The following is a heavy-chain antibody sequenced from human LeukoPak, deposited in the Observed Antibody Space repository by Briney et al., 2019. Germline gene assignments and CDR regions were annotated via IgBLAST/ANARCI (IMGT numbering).Heavy chain of an antibody. Sequence: TGGSLRLSCAASGFTVSSYFMSWVRQAPGKGLEWVSVIHSGGSTIYADPVKGRFPISRHNSKNTLYLQVNSLRAEDTAVYFCARGGSSGNDYRSFHIWREGPMVPVPS. CDR2: IHSGGST. CDR3: ARGGSSGNDYRSFHI. CDR1: GFTVSSYF. V-gene: IGHV3-53*04. D-gene: IGHD5-12*01. J-gene: IGHJ3*02.